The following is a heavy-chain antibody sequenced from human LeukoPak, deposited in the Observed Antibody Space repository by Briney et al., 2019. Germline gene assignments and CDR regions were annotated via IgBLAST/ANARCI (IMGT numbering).Heavy chain of an antibody. CDR1: GFTFSNAW. D-gene: IGHD4-17*01. Sequence: PGGSLRLSCAASGFTFSNAWMSWVRQAPGKGLEWVGRIKSKTDGGTTDYAAPVKGRFTISRDDSKNTLYLQMNSLKTEDTAVYYCTTDLGYGDTRHHDYWGRGTLVTVSS. J-gene: IGHJ4*02. CDR3: TTDLGYGDTRHHDY. CDR2: IKSKTDGGTT. V-gene: IGHV3-15*01.